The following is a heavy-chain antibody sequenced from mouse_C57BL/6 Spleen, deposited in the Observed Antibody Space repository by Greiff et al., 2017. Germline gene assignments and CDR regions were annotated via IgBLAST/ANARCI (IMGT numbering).Heavy chain of an antibody. CDR3: ARGPPPMSFDK. CDR2: IHPNSGST. V-gene: IGHV1-64*01. Sequence: VQLQQSGAELVKPGASVKLSCKASGYTFTSYWMHWVKQRPGQGLEWIGMIHPNSGSTNYNEKFKSKATLTVDKSSSTAYMQLSSLPSEASAVYYCARGPPPMSFDKGGKGTTLTVSS. D-gene: IGHD2-10*01. J-gene: IGHJ2*01. CDR1: GYTFTSYW.